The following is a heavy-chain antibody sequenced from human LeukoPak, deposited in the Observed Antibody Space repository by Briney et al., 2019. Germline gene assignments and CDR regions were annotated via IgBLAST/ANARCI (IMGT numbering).Heavy chain of an antibody. Sequence: SETLSLTCTVSGGSISSSSYYWGWIRQPPGKGLEWIGSIYHSGSTYFHPSLKSRVTISVDTSKNQFSLKLSSVTAADTAVYYCARGVPYGDYDLLWAFDIWGQGTMVTVSS. CDR3: ARGVPYGDYDLLWAFDI. V-gene: IGHV4-39*07. J-gene: IGHJ3*02. CDR1: GGSISSSSYY. D-gene: IGHD4-17*01. CDR2: IYHSGST.